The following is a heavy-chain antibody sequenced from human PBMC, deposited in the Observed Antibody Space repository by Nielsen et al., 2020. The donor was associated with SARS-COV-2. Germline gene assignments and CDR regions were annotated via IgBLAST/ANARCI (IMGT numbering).Heavy chain of an antibody. V-gene: IGHV4-34*01. CDR2: INHSGST. CDR1: GGSFSGYY. J-gene: IGHJ4*02. Sequence: SETLSLTCAVYGGSFSGYYWSWIRQPPGKGLEWIGEINHSGSTNYNPSLKSRVTISVDTSKNQFSLKLSSVTAADTAVYYCARGGYGGYVTFDYWGQGSLVTVSS. D-gene: IGHD5-12*01. CDR3: ARGGYGGYVTFDY.